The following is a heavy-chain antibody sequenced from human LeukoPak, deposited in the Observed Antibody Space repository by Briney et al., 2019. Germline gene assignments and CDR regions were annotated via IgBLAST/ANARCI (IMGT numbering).Heavy chain of an antibody. D-gene: IGHD1-1*01. V-gene: IGHV3-33*01. CDR3: VRGVGVSRFNYCDP. J-gene: IGHJ5*02. CDR1: GFNFSSFG. CDR2: IWYDASNR. Sequence: GGSLRLSCAASGFNFSSFGMHWVRQAPGNGLEWVAVIWYDASNRYYADSVNGRFTISRDNSKNTLFLQMNSLRDDDTAVYYCVRGVGVSRFNYCDPWGQGTLVIVSS.